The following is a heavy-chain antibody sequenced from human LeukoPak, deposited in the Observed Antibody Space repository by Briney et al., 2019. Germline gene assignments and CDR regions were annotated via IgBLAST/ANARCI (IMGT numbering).Heavy chain of an antibody. Sequence: PSETLSLTCTVSGGSISSGDYYWSWLRQPPGTGLEWIGYIYYSGSTYYNPSLKSRVTISVDTSKNQFSLKLSSETAADTAVYYCAREALSGYSYGYYFDYWGQGTLVTVSS. V-gene: IGHV4-30-4*01. CDR3: AREALSGYSYGYYFDY. J-gene: IGHJ4*02. D-gene: IGHD5-18*01. CDR2: IYYSGST. CDR1: GGSISSGDYY.